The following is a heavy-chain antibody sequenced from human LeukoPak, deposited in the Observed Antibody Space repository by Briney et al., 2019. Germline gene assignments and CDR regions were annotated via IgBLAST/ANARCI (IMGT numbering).Heavy chain of an antibody. D-gene: IGHD3-22*01. CDR1: GYTFTGYY. Sequence: PRASVKVSCKASGYTFTGYYMHWVRQAPGQGLEWMGWINPNSGGTNYAQKFQGRVTMTRDTSISTAYMELSRLRSDDTAVYYCARDLTPHYYDSSGYYYGPTYYYYYYYMDVWGKGTTVTVSS. J-gene: IGHJ6*03. V-gene: IGHV1-2*02. CDR2: INPNSGGT. CDR3: ARDLTPHYYDSSGYYYGPTYYYYYYYMDV.